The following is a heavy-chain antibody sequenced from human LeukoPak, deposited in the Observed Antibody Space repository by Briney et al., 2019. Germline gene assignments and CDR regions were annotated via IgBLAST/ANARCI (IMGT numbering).Heavy chain of an antibody. CDR1: GFTFSNYN. D-gene: IGHD4-17*01. V-gene: IGHV3-21*01. CDR3: ARDCPYGSAGC. CDR2: ISSSSSYI. Sequence: GGSLRHSCASSGFTFSNYNMNTVRQAPGKGLEWVSSISSSSSYIYYADSVKGRFTIYRDNTKNSLYLQMNSLRAEDTAVYYCARDCPYGSAGCWGQGTLVTVSS. J-gene: IGHJ4*02.